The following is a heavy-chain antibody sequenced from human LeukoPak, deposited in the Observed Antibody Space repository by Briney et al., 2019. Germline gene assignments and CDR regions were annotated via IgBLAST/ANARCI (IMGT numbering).Heavy chain of an antibody. D-gene: IGHD1-26*01. Sequence: GGSLRLSCAASGFTFSSYAMHWVRQAPGKGLEWVAVISYDGSNKYYADSVKGRFTISRDNSKNTLYLQMNSLRAEDTAVYYCARDAAREWERRRAFDYWGQGTLVTVSS. V-gene: IGHV3-30*04. J-gene: IGHJ4*02. CDR1: GFTFSSYA. CDR2: ISYDGSNK. CDR3: ARDAAREWERRRAFDY.